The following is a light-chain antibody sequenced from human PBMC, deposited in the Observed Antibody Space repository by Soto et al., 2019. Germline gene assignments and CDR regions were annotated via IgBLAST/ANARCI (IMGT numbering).Light chain of an antibody. J-gene: IGKJ4*01. Sequence: EIVMTQSPATLSVSPGERATLSCRASQTVSSNLAWYQQKPGQAPRLLIYGASTRATGISARFSGSGSGTEFALTISSLQSEDFAVYYCQQYNKWHLTFGGGTKVEIK. V-gene: IGKV3-15*01. CDR2: GAS. CDR1: QTVSSN. CDR3: QQYNKWHLT.